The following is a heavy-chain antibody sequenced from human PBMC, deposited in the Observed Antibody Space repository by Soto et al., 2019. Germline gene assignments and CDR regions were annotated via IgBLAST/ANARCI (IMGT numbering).Heavy chain of an antibody. V-gene: IGHV3-30*03. D-gene: IGHD3-10*01. Sequence: QVQLVESGGAVVQPGRSLRLSCEPSGFTFSSYGMHWVRRAPDKGLEWVAVISYDGSNDDYGDSVKGRVAISRDNSKNTLYLQMSSLRAEDTAVYYCARGVVTLALWNGFDIWGQGTMVTVSS. CDR3: ARGVVTLALWNGFDI. CDR2: ISYDGSND. J-gene: IGHJ3*02. CDR1: GFTFSSYG.